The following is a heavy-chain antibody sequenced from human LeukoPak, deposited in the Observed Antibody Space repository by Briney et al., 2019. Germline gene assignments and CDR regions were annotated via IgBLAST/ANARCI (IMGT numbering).Heavy chain of an antibody. CDR3: VVGPCSSGYCDTEGD. CDR2: ISHDGNKN. Sequence: GGSLRLSCAASGFSFSSYGMHWVRQAPGKGLDWVAAISHDGNKNYYAHSVNGRLTISRDISKSTLYLQMNSLRTEDTAVYFCVVGPCSSGYCDTEGDWGQGTLVTVSS. CDR1: GFSFSSYG. J-gene: IGHJ4*02. D-gene: IGHD3-22*01. V-gene: IGHV3-30*03.